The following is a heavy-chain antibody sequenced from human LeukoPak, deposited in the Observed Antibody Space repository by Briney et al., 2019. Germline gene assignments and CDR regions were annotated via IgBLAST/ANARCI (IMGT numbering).Heavy chain of an antibody. J-gene: IGHJ4*02. Sequence: LTGGSLRLSCAASGFTFSSYAMSWVRQAPGXXLEWVSAISGSGGSTYYADSVKGRFTISRDNSKNTVSLQMNSLKAEDTAVYYCARVKGQSLDYWGQGTLVTVSS. V-gene: IGHV3-23*01. CDR1: GFTFSSYA. CDR2: ISGSGGST. CDR3: ARVKGQSLDY.